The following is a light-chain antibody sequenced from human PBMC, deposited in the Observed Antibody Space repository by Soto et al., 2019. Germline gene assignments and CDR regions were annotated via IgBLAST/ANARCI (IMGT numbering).Light chain of an antibody. J-gene: IGLJ1*01. CDR1: SSDGGGDNY. CDR3: TSYTSSRTRYV. V-gene: IGLV2-14*01. Sequence: QSVLTQPASASGSPGRSVTISCTGTSSDGGGDNYVSWDQQHPGKAPKLMIYDVSNPPSGVSNRFSGAKSGSTVSLTICGLQAEDAADYYCTSYTSSRTRYVFGT. CDR2: DVS.